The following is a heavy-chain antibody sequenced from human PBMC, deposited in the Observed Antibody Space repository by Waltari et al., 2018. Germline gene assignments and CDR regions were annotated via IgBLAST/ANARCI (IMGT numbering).Heavy chain of an antibody. D-gene: IGHD3-3*02. Sequence: EVALLESGGGLVQPGGSLRLSCASSGFTFSNHAMSWVRQAPGKGLEWVWVISYGVRTVHSEDSVGDRLTISRDNARNTLYLEMSSLRAKDTAVYYCARDWRRSLEFFDWLLFALDFWGQGTLVAVSS. J-gene: IGHJ4*02. V-gene: IGHV3-23*01. CDR2: ISYGVRTV. CDR3: ARDWRRSLEFFDWLLFALDF. CDR1: GFTFSNHA.